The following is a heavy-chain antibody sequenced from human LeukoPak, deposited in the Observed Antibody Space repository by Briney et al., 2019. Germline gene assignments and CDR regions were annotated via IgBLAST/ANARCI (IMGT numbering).Heavy chain of an antibody. Sequence: SETLSLTCTVSGGSISSGSYYWSWIRQPAGKGLEWIGRIYTSGSTNYNPSLKSRITISVDTSKNQFSLKLTSVTAADTAVYYCAVDSSGNFDIWGQGTMVTVSS. CDR2: IYTSGST. D-gene: IGHD3-22*01. V-gene: IGHV4-61*02. CDR3: AVDSSGNFDI. CDR1: GGSISSGSYY. J-gene: IGHJ3*02.